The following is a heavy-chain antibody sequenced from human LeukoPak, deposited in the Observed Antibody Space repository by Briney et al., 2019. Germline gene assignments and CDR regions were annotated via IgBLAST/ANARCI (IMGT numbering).Heavy chain of an antibody. CDR1: GFTFSSYS. J-gene: IGHJ4*02. D-gene: IGHD3-16*02. CDR2: ISSSSYI. Sequence: GGSLRLSCAASGFTFSSYSMNWVRQAPGKGLEWVSSISSSSYIYYADSVKGRFTISRDNSKNSLYLQMNSLRAEDTAVYYCARDQGGNYDYVWGSYRSKYYFDYWGQGTLVTVSS. V-gene: IGHV3-21*01. CDR3: ARDQGGNYDYVWGSYRSKYYFDY.